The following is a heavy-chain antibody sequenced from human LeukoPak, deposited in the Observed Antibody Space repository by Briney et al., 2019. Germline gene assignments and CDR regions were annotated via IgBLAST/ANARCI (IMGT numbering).Heavy chain of an antibody. J-gene: IGHJ4*02. Sequence: SETLSLTCTVSGGSISSSSYYWGWIRQPPGKGLEWIGSIYYSGSTYYNPSLKSRVTISVDTSKNQFSLKLSSVTAADTAVYYCARDSRSLGYWGQGTLVTVSS. CDR3: ARDSRSLGY. CDR1: GGSISSSSYY. CDR2: IYYSGST. V-gene: IGHV4-39*02.